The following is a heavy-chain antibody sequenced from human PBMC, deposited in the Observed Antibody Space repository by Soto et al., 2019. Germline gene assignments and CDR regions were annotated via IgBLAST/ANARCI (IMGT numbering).Heavy chain of an antibody. Sequence: SVKVSCKASGGTFSSYAISWVRQAPGQGLEWMGGIIPIFGTANYAQKFQGRVTITADKSTSTACMELSSLRSEDTAVYYCARTQLPGIGAAGNGWFDPWGQGTLVTVSS. J-gene: IGHJ5*02. CDR3: ARTQLPGIGAAGNGWFDP. CDR1: GGTFSSYA. D-gene: IGHD6-13*01. CDR2: IIPIFGTA. V-gene: IGHV1-69*06.